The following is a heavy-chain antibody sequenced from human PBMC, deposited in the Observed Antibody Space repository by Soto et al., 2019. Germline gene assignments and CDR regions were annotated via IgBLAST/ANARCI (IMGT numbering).Heavy chain of an antibody. V-gene: IGHV3-23*01. J-gene: IGHJ4*02. D-gene: IGHD6-19*01. CDR2: ISGSGGST. CDR1: GFTFSSYA. CDR3: SKGKPNHSCGWYYFDY. Sequence: PGGSLRLSCAASGFTFSSYAMSWVRQAPGKGLEWVSAISGSGGSTYYADSVKGRFTISRDNSKNTLYLQMNSLRAEDTAIYYCSKGKPNHSCGWYYFDYWGQGTLVPVSS.